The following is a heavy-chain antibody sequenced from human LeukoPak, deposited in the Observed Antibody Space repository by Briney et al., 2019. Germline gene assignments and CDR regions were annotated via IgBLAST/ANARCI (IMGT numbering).Heavy chain of an antibody. CDR2: IYHSGST. V-gene: IGHV4-38-2*01. CDR3: ARRGSRLVVLLSAFDF. Sequence: PSETLSLTCAVSGYSISSGYYWGWIRQPPGKGLEWIGSIYHSGSTYYNPSLKSRVTISVGTSKNQFSLKLSSVTAADTAVYYCARRGSRLVVLLSAFDFWGQGTMVTVSS. D-gene: IGHD2-2*01. CDR1: GYSISSGYY. J-gene: IGHJ3*01.